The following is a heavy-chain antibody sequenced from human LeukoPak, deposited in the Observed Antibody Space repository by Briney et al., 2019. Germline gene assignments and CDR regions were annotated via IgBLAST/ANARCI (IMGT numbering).Heavy chain of an antibody. CDR1: GYTFTSYD. Sequence: ASVKVSCKASGYTFTSYDINWVRQATGQGLEWMGWMNPNSGNTGYAQKFQGRVTMTRNTSISTAYMELSSLRSEDTAVYYCARGQEQLVLYYYYYMGVWGKGTTVTVSS. V-gene: IGHV1-8*01. CDR2: MNPNSGNT. CDR3: ARGQEQLVLYYYYYMGV. J-gene: IGHJ6*03. D-gene: IGHD6-6*01.